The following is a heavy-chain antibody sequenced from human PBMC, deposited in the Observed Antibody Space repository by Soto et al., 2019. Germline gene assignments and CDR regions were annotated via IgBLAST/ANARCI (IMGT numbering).Heavy chain of an antibody. V-gene: IGHV4-34*01. CDR2: INHSGST. D-gene: IGHD3-10*01. CDR1: GGSFSGYY. Sequence: SETLSLTCAAYGGSFSGYYWSWIRQPPGKGLEWIGEINHSGSTNYNPSLKSRVTISVDTSKNQFSLKLSSATAADTAVYYCAKTMAMVRGVKGWFDPWGQGTLVTVSS. CDR3: AKTMAMVRGVKGWFDP. J-gene: IGHJ5*02.